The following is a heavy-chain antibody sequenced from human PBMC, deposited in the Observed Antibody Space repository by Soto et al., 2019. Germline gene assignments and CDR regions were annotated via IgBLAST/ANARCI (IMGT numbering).Heavy chain of an antibody. CDR3: VSHRNYIVVSGSFFDY. CDR1: GGSISRSLYY. J-gene: IGHJ4*02. D-gene: IGHD6-19*01. CDR2: IYYSGST. V-gene: IGHV4-39*01. Sequence: SETLCLTCTVSGGSISRSLYYWGWVRQSPGKGLEWIESIYYSGSTHYNPSLKSRVTVSVDTSKNQFSLKLTSVTAADTAVYFCVSHRNYIVVSGSFFDYWSQGTLVTVSS.